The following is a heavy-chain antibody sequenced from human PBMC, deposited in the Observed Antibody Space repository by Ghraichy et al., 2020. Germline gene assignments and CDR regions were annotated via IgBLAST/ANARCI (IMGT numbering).Heavy chain of an antibody. V-gene: IGHV4-59*01. Sequence: ESLNISCTVSGGSISSYYWSWIRQPPGKGLEWIGYIYYSGSTNYNPSLKSRVTISVDTSKNQFSLKLSSVTAADTAVYYCARAGYSSGWYPDAFDIWGQGTMVTVSS. D-gene: IGHD6-19*01. CDR2: IYYSGST. CDR3: ARAGYSSGWYPDAFDI. J-gene: IGHJ3*02. CDR1: GGSISSYY.